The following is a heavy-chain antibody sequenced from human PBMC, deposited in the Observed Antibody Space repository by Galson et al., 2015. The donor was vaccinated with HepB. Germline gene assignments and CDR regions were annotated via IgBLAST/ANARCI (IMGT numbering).Heavy chain of an antibody. CDR2: ISNDGNKK. J-gene: IGHJ4*02. D-gene: IGHD5-18*01. CDR3: ARSYGSALNLGY. CDR1: GFTFSSSG. V-gene: IGHV3-30*03. Sequence: SLRLSCAASGFTFSSSGMHWVRQAPGEGLEWVAAISNDGNKKYYADSVKGRFTISRDKSKNTLYLQMNSLGAEDTALYYCARSYGSALNLGYWGQGTLVIVSS.